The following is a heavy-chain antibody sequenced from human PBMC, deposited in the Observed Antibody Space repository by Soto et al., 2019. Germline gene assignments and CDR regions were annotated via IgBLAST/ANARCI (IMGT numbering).Heavy chain of an antibody. CDR1: GYNFIGQY. CDR2: INPSGGGT. J-gene: IGHJ4*02. CDR3: ARLLGGHNTQPFWLGYFDY. Sequence: QLVQSGAEVKKPGASVKISCKASGYNFIGQYIHWVRQAPGQGLEWMGIINPSGGGTTYAQKFQGRVVMTSDASTSTVYVELSSLTSEDTAIYFCARLLGGHNTQPFWLGYFDYWGQGTLVTVSS. D-gene: IGHD3-3*01. V-gene: IGHV1-46*01.